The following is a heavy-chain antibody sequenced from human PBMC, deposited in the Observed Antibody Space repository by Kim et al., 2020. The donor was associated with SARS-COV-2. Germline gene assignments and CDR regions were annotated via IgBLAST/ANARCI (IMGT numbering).Heavy chain of an antibody. CDR3: AKDVGTDDYYYYGMDV. D-gene: IGHD1-1*01. V-gene: IGHV3-9*01. Sequence: SVKGRFTISRDNAKNSLYLQKNSLGAEDTALYYCAKDVGTDDYYYYGMDVWGQGTTVTVSS. J-gene: IGHJ6*02.